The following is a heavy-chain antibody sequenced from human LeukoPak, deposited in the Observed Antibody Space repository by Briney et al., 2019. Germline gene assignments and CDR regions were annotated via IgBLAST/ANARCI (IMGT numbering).Heavy chain of an antibody. Sequence: ASVKVSCKASGYTFTGYYMHWVRQAPGQGLEWMGWINPNSGGTNYAQKFQGRVTMTRDTSISTAYMELSRLRSDDTAVYYCARDKSSWTGGYYYYYMDVWGKGTTVTVSS. CDR2: INPNSGGT. CDR3: ARDKSSWTGGYYYYYMDV. V-gene: IGHV1-2*02. D-gene: IGHD6-13*01. J-gene: IGHJ6*03. CDR1: GYTFTGYY.